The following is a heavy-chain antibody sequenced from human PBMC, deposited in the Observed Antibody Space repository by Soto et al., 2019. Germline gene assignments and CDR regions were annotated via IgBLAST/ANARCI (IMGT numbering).Heavy chain of an antibody. V-gene: IGHV1-24*01. J-gene: IGHJ4*02. D-gene: IGHD2-15*01. CDR1: GYTLTELS. Sequence: ASVKVSCKVSGYTLTELSMHWVRQAPGKGLEWMGGFDPEDGETIYAQKFQGRVTMTKDTSTNTAYMELSSLRSEDTAVYYCAREPLYCSGGSCYSAFDYWGQGTLVTVSS. CDR3: AREPLYCSGGSCYSAFDY. CDR2: FDPEDGET.